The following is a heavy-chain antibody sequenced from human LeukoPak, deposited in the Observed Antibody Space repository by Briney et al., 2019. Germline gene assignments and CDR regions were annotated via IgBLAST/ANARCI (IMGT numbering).Heavy chain of an antibody. CDR3: ARGWLEETTVVTPYNH. CDR1: GYTLTGYY. D-gene: IGHD4-23*01. CDR2: INPNSGGT. V-gene: IGHV1-2*06. J-gene: IGHJ4*02. Sequence: ASVKVSCKASGYTLTGYYMHWVRQAPGQGLEWMGRINPNSGGTNYAQKFQGRVTITADESTRTAYMELSSLRSEDTAVYYCARGWLEETTVVTPYNHWGRGTLVSVSS.